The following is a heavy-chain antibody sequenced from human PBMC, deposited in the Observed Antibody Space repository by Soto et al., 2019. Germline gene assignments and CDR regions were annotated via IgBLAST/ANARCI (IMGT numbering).Heavy chain of an antibody. Sequence: EVQLLESGGALVQPGGSLRLSCEASGFTYVKYAMSWVRQAPGKGLEWVSGISGDAGRTFYADSVKGRFTISRDNSKNTVYLQMNSLRVEDTAVYNCVKDTVVVINGGDFDYWGQGTLVTVSS. CDR3: VKDTVVVINGGDFDY. V-gene: IGHV3-23*01. CDR2: ISGDAGRT. J-gene: IGHJ4*02. CDR1: GFTYVKYA. D-gene: IGHD3-22*01.